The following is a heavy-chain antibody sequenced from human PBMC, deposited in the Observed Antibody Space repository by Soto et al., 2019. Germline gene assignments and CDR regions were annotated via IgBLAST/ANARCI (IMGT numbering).Heavy chain of an antibody. V-gene: IGHV3-9*01. CDR1: GFTFDDYA. Sequence: GGSLRLSCAASGFTFDDYAMHWVRQAPGKGLEWVSGISWNSGSIGYADSVKGRFTISRDNAKNSLYLQMNSLRAEDTALYYCAKDIIEQWLVVPVPGGYYYGMDVWGQGTTVTVSS. D-gene: IGHD6-19*01. J-gene: IGHJ6*02. CDR2: ISWNSGSI. CDR3: AKDIIEQWLVVPVPGGYYYGMDV.